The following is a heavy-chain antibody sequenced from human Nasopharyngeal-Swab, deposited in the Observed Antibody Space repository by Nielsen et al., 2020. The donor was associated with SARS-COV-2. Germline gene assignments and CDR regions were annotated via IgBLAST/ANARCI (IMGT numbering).Heavy chain of an antibody. V-gene: IGHV1-2*04. J-gene: IGHJ6*02. CDR1: GYTFTGYY. Sequence: ASVKVSCKASGYTFTGYYMHWVRQAPGQGLEWMGWINPNSGGTNYAQKFQGWVTISVDTSKNQFSLKLSSVTAADTAVYYCARDYCSSTSCYGPSYYYGMDVWGQGTTVTVSS. CDR3: ARDYCSSTSCYGPSYYYGMDV. CDR2: INPNSGGT. D-gene: IGHD2-2*01.